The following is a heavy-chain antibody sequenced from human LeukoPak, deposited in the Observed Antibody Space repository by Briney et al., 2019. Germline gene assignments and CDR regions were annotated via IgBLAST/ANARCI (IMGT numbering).Heavy chain of an antibody. D-gene: IGHD5-18*01. Sequence: ASVKVSCKASGYTFTNYGVSWVRQAPGQGLEWMGWISGYNGKTNYAQKLQGRVTMTTGTSTSTAYMELRSLRSDDTAVYYCARDGVFGYGSNDAFHIWGQGTMVTVTS. CDR1: GYTFTNYG. CDR2: ISGYNGKT. J-gene: IGHJ3*02. CDR3: ARDGVFGYGSNDAFHI. V-gene: IGHV1-18*01.